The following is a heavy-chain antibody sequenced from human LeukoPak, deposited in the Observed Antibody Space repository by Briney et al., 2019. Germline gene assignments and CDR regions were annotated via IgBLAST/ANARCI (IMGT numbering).Heavy chain of an antibody. CDR3: ARALRYFDWLEASWFDP. V-gene: IGHV1-8*02. CDR2: MNPNSGNT. J-gene: IGHJ5*02. D-gene: IGHD3-9*01. CDR1: GYTFTSYG. Sequence: GASVNVSCKASGYTFTSYGISWVRQAPGQGLEWMGWMNPNSGNTGYAQKFQGRVTMTRNTSISTAYMELSSLRSEDTAVYYCARALRYFDWLEASWFDPWGQGTLVTVSS.